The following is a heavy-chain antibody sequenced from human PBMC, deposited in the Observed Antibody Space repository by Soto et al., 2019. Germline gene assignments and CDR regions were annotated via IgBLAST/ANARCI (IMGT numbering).Heavy chain of an antibody. CDR1: GFTFSSYG. J-gene: IGHJ6*02. Sequence: GGSLRLSCAASGFTFSSYGMHWVRQAPGKGLEWVAVIWYDGSNKYYADSVKGRFTISRDNSKNTLYLQMNSLRAEDTAVYYCARDLARLRFLESHLHGGMDVWGQGTTVTVSS. D-gene: IGHD3-3*01. CDR2: IWYDGSNK. V-gene: IGHV3-33*01. CDR3: ARDLARLRFLESHLHGGMDV.